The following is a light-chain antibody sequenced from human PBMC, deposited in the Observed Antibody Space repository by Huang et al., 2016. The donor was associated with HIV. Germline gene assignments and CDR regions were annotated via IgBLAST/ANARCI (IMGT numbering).Light chain of an antibody. Sequence: AIQLTQSPSSLSASVGDRVSIPCRGSQGVRNDLAWYQRRPGKAPKLPSYTSSSLENGAPTRFSDSQSGTDYTITISSLQPEDFATYYCLQHYIFPPPFGQGTRVEIK. CDR1: QGVRND. V-gene: IGKV1-6*01. J-gene: IGKJ1*01. CDR2: TSS. CDR3: LQHYIFPPP.